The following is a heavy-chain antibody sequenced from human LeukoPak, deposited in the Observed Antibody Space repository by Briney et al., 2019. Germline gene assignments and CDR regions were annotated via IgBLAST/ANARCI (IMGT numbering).Heavy chain of an antibody. D-gene: IGHD6-13*01. CDR1: GYSISSGYY. V-gene: IGHV4-38-2*02. CDR3: AGVLSSSWYAVHAFDI. J-gene: IGHJ3*02. Sequence: SETLSLTCTVSGYSISSGYYWGWIRQPPGKGLEWIGSIYHSGSTYYNPSLKSRVTISVDTSKNQFSLKLSSVTAADTAVYYCAGVLSSSWYAVHAFDIWGQGTMVTVSS. CDR2: IYHSGST.